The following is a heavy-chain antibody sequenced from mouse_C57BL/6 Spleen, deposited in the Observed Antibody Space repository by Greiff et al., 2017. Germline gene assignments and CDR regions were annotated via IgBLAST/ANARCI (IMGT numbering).Heavy chain of an antibody. CDR3: ASYGRDGYYLDY. CDR1: GYTFTSYW. CDR2: IDPSDSYT. D-gene: IGHD2-3*01. Sequence: VQLQQPGAELVMPGASVKLSCKASGYTFTSYWMHWVKQRPGQGLEWIGEIDPSDSYTNYNQKFKGKSTLTVDKSSSTAYMQLSSLTSEDSAVYDCASYGRDGYYLDYWGQGTTLTVSS. V-gene: IGHV1-69*01. J-gene: IGHJ2*01.